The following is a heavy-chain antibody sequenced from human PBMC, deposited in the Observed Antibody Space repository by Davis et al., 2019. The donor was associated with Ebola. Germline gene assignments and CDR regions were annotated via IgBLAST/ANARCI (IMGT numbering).Heavy chain of an antibody. V-gene: IGHV3-23*01. J-gene: IGHJ4*02. CDR3: ARDVY. CDR1: GFTFSSYA. CDR2: ISGSGGST. Sequence: GGSLRLSCAASGFTFSSYAMSWVSQAPGKGLEWVSAISGSGGSTYYADSVKGRFTISRDDTTNSLYLQMNNLRAEDTAVYYCARDVYWGQGTLVTVSS.